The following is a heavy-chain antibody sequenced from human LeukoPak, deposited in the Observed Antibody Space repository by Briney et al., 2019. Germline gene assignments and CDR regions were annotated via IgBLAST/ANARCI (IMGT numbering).Heavy chain of an antibody. Sequence: GGSLRLSCAASGFTFDTYWMSWVRQAPGKGLEWVSAISGSGGSTYYADSVKGRFTISRDNSKNTLYLQMNGLRAEDTAVYYCAREPYYYDSSGYPYYYGMDVWGQGTTVIVSS. D-gene: IGHD3-22*01. J-gene: IGHJ6*02. CDR2: ISGSGGST. V-gene: IGHV3-23*01. CDR3: AREPYYYDSSGYPYYYGMDV. CDR1: GFTFDTYW.